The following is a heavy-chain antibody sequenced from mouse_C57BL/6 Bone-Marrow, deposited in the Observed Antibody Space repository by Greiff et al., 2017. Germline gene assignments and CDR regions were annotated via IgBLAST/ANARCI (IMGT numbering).Heavy chain of an antibody. Sequence: EVKLMESGGGLVKPGGSLKLSCAASGFTFSSYTMSWVRQTPEKRLEWVATLSGGGGNTYYPDSVKGRFTISRDNAKNTLYLQMSSLRSEDTALYYCARRQVWFAYWGQGTLVTVSA. CDR1: GFTFSSYT. CDR2: LSGGGGNT. J-gene: IGHJ3*01. D-gene: IGHD3-2*01. V-gene: IGHV5-9*01. CDR3: ARRQVWFAY.